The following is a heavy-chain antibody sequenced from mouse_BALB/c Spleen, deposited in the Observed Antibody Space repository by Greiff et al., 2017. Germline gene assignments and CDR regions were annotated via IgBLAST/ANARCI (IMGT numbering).Heavy chain of an antibody. D-gene: IGHD3-1*01. CDR1: GFNIKDTY. CDR2: IDPANGNT. Sequence: VQLQQSGAELVKPGASVKLSCTASGFNIKDTYMHWVKQRPEQGLEWIGRIDPANGNTKYDPKFQGKATITADTSSNTAYLQLSSLTSEDTAVYYCARSGGATTYAMDYWGQGTSVTVSS. J-gene: IGHJ4*01. CDR3: ARSGGATTYAMDY. V-gene: IGHV14-3*02.